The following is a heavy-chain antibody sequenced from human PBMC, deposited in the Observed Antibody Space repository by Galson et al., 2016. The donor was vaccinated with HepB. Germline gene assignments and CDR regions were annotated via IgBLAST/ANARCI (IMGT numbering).Heavy chain of an antibody. CDR3: ARDSLRNWNVDDLTHV. J-gene: IGHJ6*02. V-gene: IGHV4-4*02. CDR1: GGSISSDNW. Sequence: SETLSLTCAVSGGSISSDNWWSWVRQAPGKGLERIGEIYHSGDTKYNPSLKSRITMSVDTSKNHFSLNLNSVTAADTAVYYCARDSLRNWNVDDLTHVWGQGTTVTVSS. D-gene: IGHD1-1*01. CDR2: IYHSGDT.